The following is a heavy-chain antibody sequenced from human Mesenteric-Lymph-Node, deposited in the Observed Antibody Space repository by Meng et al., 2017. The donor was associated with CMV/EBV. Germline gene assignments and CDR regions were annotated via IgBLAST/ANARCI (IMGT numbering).Heavy chain of an antibody. CDR1: GFTFSSYG. D-gene: IGHD3-16*01. Sequence: GGSLRLSCAASGFTFSSYGMHWVRQAPGKGLEWVAFIRYDGSNKYYADSVKGRFTISRDNSKNTLYPQMNSLRAEDTAVYYCAKTPGGPASPHFDYWGQGTLVTVSS. CDR2: IRYDGSNK. J-gene: IGHJ4*02. CDR3: AKTPGGPASPHFDY. V-gene: IGHV3-30*02.